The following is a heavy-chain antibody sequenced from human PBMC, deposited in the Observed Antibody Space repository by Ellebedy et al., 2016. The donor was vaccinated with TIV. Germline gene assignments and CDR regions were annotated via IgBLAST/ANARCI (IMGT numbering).Heavy chain of an antibody. CDR3: AREGVRTGPKGFDP. J-gene: IGHJ5*02. V-gene: IGHV6-1*01. Sequence: SQTLSLTXXISGDSVSSNSAAWNWIRQSPSRGLEWLGRTYYRSSWDNDYAVSVKSRISINADTSKNQFSLQLNSVTPEDTAVYYCAREGVRTGPKGFDPWGQGTLVTVSS. D-gene: IGHD3-10*01. CDR1: GDSVSSNSAA. CDR2: TYYRSSWDN.